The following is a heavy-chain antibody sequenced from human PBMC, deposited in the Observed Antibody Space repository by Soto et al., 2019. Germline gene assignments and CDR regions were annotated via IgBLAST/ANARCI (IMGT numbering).Heavy chain of an antibody. V-gene: IGHV5-51*01. CDR1: GYSFTSYW. J-gene: IGHJ6*03. CDR3: ARLMGDDFWSGYYNQGLLHNYYYYYYMDV. D-gene: IGHD3-3*01. CDR2: IYPGDSDT. Sequence: GESLKISCKGSGYSFTSYWIGWVRQMPGKGLEWMGIIYPGDSDTRYSPSFQGQVTISADKSISTAYLQWSSLKASDTAMYYCARLMGDDFWSGYYNQGLLHNYYYYYYMDVWGKGTTVTVSS.